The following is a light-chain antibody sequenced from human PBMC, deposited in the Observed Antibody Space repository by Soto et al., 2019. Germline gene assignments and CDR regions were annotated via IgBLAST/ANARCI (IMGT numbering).Light chain of an antibody. Sequence: QSALSQPRSVSGSPGQSVTISCTGSSSDIGRYNYVSWYQQHPDRAPKLILYDVNKRPSGVPDRFSGSKSANTASLTISGLQAEDEADYFCCSHADPDILVLGGGTKLTVL. CDR3: CSHADPDILV. J-gene: IGLJ2*01. CDR2: DVN. CDR1: SSDIGRYNY. V-gene: IGLV2-11*01.